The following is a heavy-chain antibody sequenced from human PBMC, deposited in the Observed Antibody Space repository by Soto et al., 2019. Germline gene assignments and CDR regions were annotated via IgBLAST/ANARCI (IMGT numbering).Heavy chain of an antibody. CDR3: ARAGGDTARFDY. V-gene: IGHV1-69*12. Sequence: QVQLVQSGAEVKKPGSSVKVSCKASGGTFSSYAISWVRQAPGQGLEWMGGIIPIFGTANYAQKFQGRVTIAADESTSTAYMELSSLGSEDPAVYYCARAGGDTARFDYWGQGTLVTVSS. CDR2: IIPIFGTA. J-gene: IGHJ4*02. D-gene: IGHD5-18*01. CDR1: GGTFSSYA.